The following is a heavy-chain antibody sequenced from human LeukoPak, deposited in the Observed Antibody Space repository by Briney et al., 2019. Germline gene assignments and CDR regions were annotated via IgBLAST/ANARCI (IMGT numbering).Heavy chain of an antibody. V-gene: IGHV1-46*01. CDR2: INPSDGDR. CDR1: GYTFITYK. CDR3: AKDGGSYSADY. J-gene: IGHJ4*02. D-gene: IGHD3-10*01. Sequence: EASVKVSCKASGYTFITYKMHWVRQAPGQGLEWVGIINPSDGDRRNAQKFRGRVTMTRDMSTSTVYMELSSLRSEDTAVYYCAKDGGSYSADYWGQGTLVTVSS.